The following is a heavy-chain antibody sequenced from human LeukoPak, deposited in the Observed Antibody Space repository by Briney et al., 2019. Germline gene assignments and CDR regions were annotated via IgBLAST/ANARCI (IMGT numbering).Heavy chain of an antibody. J-gene: IGHJ4*02. V-gene: IGHV3-21*01. D-gene: IGHD3-22*01. Sequence: PGGSLRLSCAASGFTFSSYWMNWVRQAPGKGLEWVSSISSSSSYIYYADSVKGRFTISRDNAKNSLYLQMNSLRAEDAAVYYCARGQNYYDSSGLFDYWGQGTLVTVSS. CDR2: ISSSSSYI. CDR3: ARGQNYYDSSGLFDY. CDR1: GFTFSSYW.